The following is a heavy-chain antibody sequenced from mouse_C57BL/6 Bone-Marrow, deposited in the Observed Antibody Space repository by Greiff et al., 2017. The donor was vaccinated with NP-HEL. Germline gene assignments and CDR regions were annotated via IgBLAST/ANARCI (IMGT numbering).Heavy chain of an antibody. CDR3: ARSGDNYYVRFAY. J-gene: IGHJ3*01. Sequence: EVMLVESGPELVKPGASVKMSCKASGYTFTDYNIHWVKQSHGKSLEWIGYINPNNGGTSYNQKFKGKATLTVNKSSSTAYMELRSLTSEDSAVYYCARSGDNYYVRFAYWGQGTLVTVSA. CDR2: INPNNGGT. V-gene: IGHV1-22*01. D-gene: IGHD1-1*01. CDR1: GYTFTDYN.